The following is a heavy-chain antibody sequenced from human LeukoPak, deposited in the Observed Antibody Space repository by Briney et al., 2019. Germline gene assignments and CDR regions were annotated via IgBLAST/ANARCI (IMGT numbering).Heavy chain of an antibody. D-gene: IGHD3-3*01. V-gene: IGHV1-69*05. CDR3: ARGGHITIFGVVTRGEFDY. CDR1: RGTFSSYA. J-gene: IGHJ4*02. CDR2: IIPIFGTA. Sequence: SVKVSCKASRGTFSSYAISWVRQAPGQGLEWMGGIIPIFGTANYAQKFQGRVTITTDESTSTAYMELSSLRSEDTAVYYCARGGHITIFGVVTRGEFDYWGQGTLVTVSS.